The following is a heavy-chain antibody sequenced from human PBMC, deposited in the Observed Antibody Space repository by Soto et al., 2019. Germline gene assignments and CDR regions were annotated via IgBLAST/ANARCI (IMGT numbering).Heavy chain of an antibody. Sequence: PGESLKISCKGSGYSFTSYWIGWVRQMPGKGLEWMGIIYPGDSDTRYSPSFQGQATISADKSISTAYLQWSSLKASDTAMYYCARAGLYCSSTSCYYYGMDVWGQGTTVTVSS. CDR3: ARAGLYCSSTSCYYYGMDV. CDR1: GYSFTSYW. V-gene: IGHV5-51*01. CDR2: IYPGDSDT. D-gene: IGHD2-2*01. J-gene: IGHJ6*02.